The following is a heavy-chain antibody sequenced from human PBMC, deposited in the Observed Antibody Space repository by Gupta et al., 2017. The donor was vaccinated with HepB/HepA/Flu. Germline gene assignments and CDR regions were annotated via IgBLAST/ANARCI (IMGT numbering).Heavy chain of an antibody. CDR3: AKDWSQQLVTRGMDV. Sequence: QVQLVESGGGVVQPGRSLSLSCAASGFTFSSYGIHWVRQAPGKGLEWVAIISYDGSNKYYADSVKGRFTISRDNSKNTLYLQMNSLRAEDTAVYYCAKDWSQQLVTRGMDVWGQGTTVTVSS. V-gene: IGHV3-30*18. D-gene: IGHD6-13*01. J-gene: IGHJ6*02. CDR1: GFTFSSYG. CDR2: ISYDGSNK.